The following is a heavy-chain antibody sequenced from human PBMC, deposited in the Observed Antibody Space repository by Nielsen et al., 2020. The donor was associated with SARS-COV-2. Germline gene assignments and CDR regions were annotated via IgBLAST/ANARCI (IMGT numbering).Heavy chain of an antibody. CDR1: QFTFSTYA. V-gene: IGHV3-30*03. Sequence: GESLKISCAASQFTFSTYAMHWVRQAPGKGLEWVAVISFDGTKKYYSDSVKGRFTISRDNAKNTLYLQMNSLRAEDTAVYYCARLWDDGYYFDTGPYDYWGQGTLVTVSS. D-gene: IGHD3-22*01. CDR2: ISFDGTKK. J-gene: IGHJ4*02. CDR3: ARLWDDGYYFDTGPYDY.